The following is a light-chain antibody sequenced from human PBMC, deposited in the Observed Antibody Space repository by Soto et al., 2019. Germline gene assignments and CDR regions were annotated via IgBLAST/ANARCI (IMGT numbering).Light chain of an antibody. CDR2: DVS. J-gene: IGLJ1*01. CDR1: SSDVGSYKY. Sequence: QSVLTQPASVSGSPGQSITISCTGTSSDVGSYKYVSWYQQHPGKAPKLMIYDVSNRPSGVSNRFSGSKSGNPASLTISGLRAEDEDDYYCNSYTTSSTLVFGTGTKVXVL. CDR3: NSYTTSSTLV. V-gene: IGLV2-14*03.